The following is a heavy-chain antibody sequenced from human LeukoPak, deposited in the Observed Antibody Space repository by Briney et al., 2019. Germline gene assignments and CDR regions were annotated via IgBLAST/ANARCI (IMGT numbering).Heavy chain of an antibody. CDR3: ARDVHGDYGSGWFDP. J-gene: IGHJ5*02. CDR1: GGTFNNSA. Sequence: SVKVSCKTSGGTFNNSAISWVRQAPGQGLEWLGGIMPLFGTAGYAQKIQGRVTITKDESTRTVYLELTSLTSDDTAVYYCARDVHGDYGSGWFDPWGQGTLVSVSS. D-gene: IGHD4-17*01. CDR2: IMPLFGTA. V-gene: IGHV1-69*05.